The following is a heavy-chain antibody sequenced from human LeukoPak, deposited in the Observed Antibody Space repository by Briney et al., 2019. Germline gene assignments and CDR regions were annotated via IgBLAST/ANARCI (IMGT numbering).Heavy chain of an antibody. D-gene: IGHD3-10*01. J-gene: IGHJ4*02. CDR2: IYYTGGT. Sequence: SETLSLTCTVSGGSISPFYWNWIRQPPGKGLEWIGYIYYTGGTSYSPSLNSRATISVDTSKNQLSLKLSSVTAADTAVYYCARGYYGSGSFFDYWGQGTLVTVSS. V-gene: IGHV4-59*01. CDR1: GGSISPFY. CDR3: ARGYYGSGSFFDY.